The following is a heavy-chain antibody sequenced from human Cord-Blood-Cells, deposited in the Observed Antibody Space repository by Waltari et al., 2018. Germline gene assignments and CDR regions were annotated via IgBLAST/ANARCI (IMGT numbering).Heavy chain of an antibody. Sequence: QVQLQESGPGLVKPSQTLSLTCTVSGGSISSGGYYWSWIRQHPGKGLEWIGYIYYSGSTYYNPSLKSRVTISVDTSKNQFSLKLSSVNAADTAVYYCARSPSVVAANDAFDIWGQGTMVTVSS. CDR1: GGSISSGGYY. CDR2: IYYSGST. J-gene: IGHJ3*02. CDR3: ARSPSVVAANDAFDI. V-gene: IGHV4-31*03. D-gene: IGHD2-15*01.